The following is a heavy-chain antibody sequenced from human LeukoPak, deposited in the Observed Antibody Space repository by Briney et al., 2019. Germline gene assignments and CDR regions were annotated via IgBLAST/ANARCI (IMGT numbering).Heavy chain of an antibody. CDR3: ARGYGYVWGRDGY. D-gene: IGHD3-16*01. CDR2: ISHSGSA. Sequence: SETLSLTCAVYGDFTSGYYLSWIRQPPGKGLEWMGEISHSGSANYSPSPESRVTMSVDAPKNQISLKLNSLTAADTAEYYCARGYGYVWGRDGYWSQGTLVTVSS. V-gene: IGHV4-34*01. J-gene: IGHJ4*02. CDR1: GDFTSGYY.